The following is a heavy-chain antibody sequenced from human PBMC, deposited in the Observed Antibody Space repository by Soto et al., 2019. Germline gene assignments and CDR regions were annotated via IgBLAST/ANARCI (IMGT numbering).Heavy chain of an antibody. Sequence: GASVKVSCKASGYTFTGYYMHWVRQAPGQGLEWMGWINPNSGGTNYAQKFQGWVTMTRDTSISTAYMELSRLRSDDTAVYYCARDRSYDFWSAPGGLDVWGQGTTVTVSS. V-gene: IGHV1-2*04. CDR2: INPNSGGT. J-gene: IGHJ6*02. CDR1: GYTFTGYY. CDR3: ARDRSYDFWSAPGGLDV. D-gene: IGHD3-3*01.